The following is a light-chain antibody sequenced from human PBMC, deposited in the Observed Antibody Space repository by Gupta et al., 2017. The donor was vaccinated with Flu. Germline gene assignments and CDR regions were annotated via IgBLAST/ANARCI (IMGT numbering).Light chain of an antibody. CDR2: DTS. J-gene: IGKJ1*01. Sequence: PATLSLSPGERATLSCRASQSIQYYLAWYQQKPGQPPRLLIYDTSARVRGIPARFSGSGSGTDFTLTITSLEPEDFAVYYCQQRKNWPPAFGQGTKVEIK. CDR1: QSIQYY. CDR3: QQRKNWPPA. V-gene: IGKV3-11*01.